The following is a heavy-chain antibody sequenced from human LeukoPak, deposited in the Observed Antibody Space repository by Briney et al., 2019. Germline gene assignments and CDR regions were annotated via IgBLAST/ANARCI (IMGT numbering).Heavy chain of an antibody. D-gene: IGHD2-15*01. V-gene: IGHV3-53*01. J-gene: IGHJ4*02. Sequence: GGSLRLSRVASGIIVSSFYMSWVRQAPGKGLEWVSVIYRGGDTYYADSVKGRFTISRDNSRNTVYLQMNSLRVEDTAIYYCARLAYCSGSTCYLPLDYWGQGALVTVSS. CDR2: IYRGGDT. CDR3: ARLAYCSGSTCYLPLDY. CDR1: GIIVSSFY.